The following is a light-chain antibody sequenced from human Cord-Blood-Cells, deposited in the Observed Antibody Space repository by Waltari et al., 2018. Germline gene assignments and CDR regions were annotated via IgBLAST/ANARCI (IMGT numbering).Light chain of an antibody. CDR1: SSDVGSYTL. J-gene: IGLJ1*01. CDR2: EGS. V-gene: IGLV2-23*01. CDR3: CSYAGSSTYV. Sequence: QSALTQPASVSGSPGQSTTIYCTGTSSDVGSYTLSSWYQQHPGKAPQLMIYEGSKRPSGVSNRFSGSKSGNTASLTISGLQAEDEADYYCCSYAGSSTYVFGTGTKVTVL.